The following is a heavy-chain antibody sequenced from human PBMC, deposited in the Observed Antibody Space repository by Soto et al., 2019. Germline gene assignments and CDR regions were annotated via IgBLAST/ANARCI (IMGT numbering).Heavy chain of an antibody. D-gene: IGHD4-17*01. CDR2: FYGGGGT. V-gene: IGHV3-66*01. CDR1: GFTVRNKY. Sequence: GGSLSLPCAPSGFTVRNKYMSWVPQAQGKGLEWPSPFYGGGGTYYAESVKGGCTLSRETSQNTHYLHMNSPRVEDTAIHYCARDTDYRDYYLEYWGQGTLVNVSS. CDR3: ARDTDYRDYYLEY. J-gene: IGHJ4*02.